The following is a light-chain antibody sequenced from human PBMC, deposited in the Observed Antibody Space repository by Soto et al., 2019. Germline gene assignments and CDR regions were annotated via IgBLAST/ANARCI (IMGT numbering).Light chain of an antibody. CDR2: NAT. CDR1: QTVNNNY. CDR3: QQFGDSPMYT. Sequence: VLTQSPGTLSLSPGERATLSCRASQTVNNNYLAWYVQRPGQAPSLLIYNATVRAAGAPGRFSGSGSGTDFTLSISTLEPEDSAVYYCQQFGDSPMYTFGQGTKLEIK. J-gene: IGKJ2*01. V-gene: IGKV3-20*01.